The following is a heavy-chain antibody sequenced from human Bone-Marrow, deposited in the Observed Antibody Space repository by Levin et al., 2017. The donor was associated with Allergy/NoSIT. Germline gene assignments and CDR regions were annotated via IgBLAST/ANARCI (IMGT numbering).Heavy chain of an antibody. V-gene: IGHV5-10-1*01. CDR3: AIHTQGPRDFDY. Sequence: GESLKISCKGSGYSFATYWISWVRQMPGKGLEWMGRIDPSDSYTNYSPSFQGHVTISVDKSFNTAFLQWTRLKASDTAMYYCAIHTQGPRDFDYWGQGTLVTVSS. CDR1: GYSFATYW. CDR2: IDPSDSYT. J-gene: IGHJ4*02.